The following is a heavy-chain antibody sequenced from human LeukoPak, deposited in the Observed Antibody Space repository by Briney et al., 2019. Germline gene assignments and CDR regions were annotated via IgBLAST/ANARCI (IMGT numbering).Heavy chain of an antibody. J-gene: IGHJ4*02. V-gene: IGHV1-2*02. CDR1: GYTFTDDY. CDR3: APTPEAYTSNWNV. D-gene: IGHD1-1*01. CDR2: INPDSGFT. Sequence: ASVKVSCKTSGYTFTDDYMHWVRQAPGQGLDFMGWINPDSGFTNYAQKFQGRVTMTRDTSISTAYLEVRRLRSDDTAVYYCAPTPEAYTSNWNVWGQGTLVTVSS.